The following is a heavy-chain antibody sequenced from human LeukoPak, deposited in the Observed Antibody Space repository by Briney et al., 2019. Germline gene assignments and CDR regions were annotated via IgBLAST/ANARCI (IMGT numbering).Heavy chain of an antibody. Sequence: SETLSLTCTVSGGSISTYYWTWIRQPPGKGLEWIGYIYYSGSTNYNPSLKSRVTMSLETSKNQFSLKLNSVTAADTAVYYCARRFAVNPRYAFDIWSQGTMVTVSS. CDR1: GGSISTYY. CDR3: ARRFAVNPRYAFDI. V-gene: IGHV4-59*08. CDR2: IYYSGST. J-gene: IGHJ3*02. D-gene: IGHD4-17*01.